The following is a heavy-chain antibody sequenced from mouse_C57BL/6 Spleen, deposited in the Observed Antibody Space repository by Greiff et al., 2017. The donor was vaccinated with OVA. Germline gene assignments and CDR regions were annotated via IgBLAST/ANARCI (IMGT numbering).Heavy chain of an antibody. J-gene: IGHJ3*01. D-gene: IGHD2-2*01. V-gene: IGHV5-17*01. CDR2: ISSGSSTI. CDR3: ARGLREAWFAY. CDR1: GFTFSDYG. Sequence: DVMLVESGGGLVKPGGSLKLSCAASGFTFSDYGMHWVRQAPEKGLEWVAYISSGSSTIYYADTVKGRFTISRDNAKNTLFLQMTRLRSEDTAMYYCARGLREAWFAYWGQGTLVTVSA.